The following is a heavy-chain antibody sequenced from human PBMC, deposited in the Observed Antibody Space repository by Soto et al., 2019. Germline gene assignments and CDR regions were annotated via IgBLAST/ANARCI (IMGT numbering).Heavy chain of an antibody. V-gene: IGHV4-61*01. CDR3: ARALGHTYYYDSSGYYPFDY. D-gene: IGHD3-22*01. CDR2: IYYSGST. Sequence: SETLSLTCTVSGGSVSSGSYYWSWIRQPPGKGLEWIGYIYYSGSTNYNPSLKSRVTISVDTSKNQFSLKLSSVTAADTAVYYCARALGHTYYYDSSGYYPFDYWGQGTLVTVS. J-gene: IGHJ4*02. CDR1: GGSVSSGSYY.